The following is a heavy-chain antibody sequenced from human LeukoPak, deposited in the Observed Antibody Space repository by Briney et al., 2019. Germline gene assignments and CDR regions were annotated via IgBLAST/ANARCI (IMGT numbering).Heavy chain of an antibody. CDR1: GGSLSSGDYS. CDR2: IYHSGST. V-gene: IGHV4-30-2*01. CDR3: ARGFDDAFDI. Sequence: PSETLSLTCVVSGGSLSSGDYSWSWLRQPPGKGLEWIGYIYHSGSTYYNPSLKSRVTISVDRSKNHFSLKLNSVTAADTAVYFCARGFDDAFDIWGQGTMVTVSS. J-gene: IGHJ3*02.